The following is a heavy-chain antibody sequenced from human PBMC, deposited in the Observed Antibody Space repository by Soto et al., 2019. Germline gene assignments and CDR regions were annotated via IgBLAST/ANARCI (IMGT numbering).Heavy chain of an antibody. Sequence: GGSLRLSCAASGFTFSSYAMHWVRQAPGKGLEWVALISYDGSDKDYADSVKGRFTISRDNSRNTLYLQMNSLRAEDTAVYYCARVSRRDGYRADYWGQGTLVTVSS. CDR1: GFTFSSYA. D-gene: IGHD5-12*01. J-gene: IGHJ4*02. CDR2: ISYDGSDK. V-gene: IGHV3-30-3*01. CDR3: ARVSRRDGYRADY.